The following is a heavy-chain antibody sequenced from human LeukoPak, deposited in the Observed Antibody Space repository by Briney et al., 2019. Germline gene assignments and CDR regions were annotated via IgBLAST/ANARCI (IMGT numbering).Heavy chain of an antibody. D-gene: IGHD3-10*01. CDR3: ARRAYGSGSFNRYHFDY. CDR1: GGSISNYY. V-gene: IGHV4-59*08. J-gene: IGHJ4*02. Sequence: SETLSLTCTVSGGSISNYYWSWIRQPPGKGLEWIGYISYSGSTNYNPSLKSRVTISVDTSNNQFSLKLNSVTAADTAVYYCARRAYGSGSFNRYHFDYWGQGTLVAVSS. CDR2: ISYSGST.